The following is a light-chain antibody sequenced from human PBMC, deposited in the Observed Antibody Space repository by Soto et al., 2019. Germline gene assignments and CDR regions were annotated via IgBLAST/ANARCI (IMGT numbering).Light chain of an antibody. CDR2: GAS. CDR3: HHYGTSPPFT. J-gene: IGKJ3*01. Sequence: EIVLRQSPGTLSLSPGERATLSCRATQSIGSRYLAWYQQKPGQPPRLIIYGASSRATGIPDRFSGSGSGTDFTLTISRLEPDDFAVYYCHHYGTSPPFTFGPGTKVDVK. CDR1: QSIGSRY. V-gene: IGKV3-20*01.